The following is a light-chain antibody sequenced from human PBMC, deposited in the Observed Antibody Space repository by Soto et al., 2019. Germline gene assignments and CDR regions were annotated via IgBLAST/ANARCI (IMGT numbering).Light chain of an antibody. CDR3: QQYETFSGT. Sequence: DIQMTQSPSTLFASVGDRVTITCRASQTISSWLAWYQQKPGKAPTLLIYDASTLERGVPSRFSGSGSGTKFTLTIASLQPDDFATYYCQQYETFSGTFGPGTKVDIK. J-gene: IGKJ1*01. V-gene: IGKV1-5*01. CDR1: QTISSW. CDR2: DAS.